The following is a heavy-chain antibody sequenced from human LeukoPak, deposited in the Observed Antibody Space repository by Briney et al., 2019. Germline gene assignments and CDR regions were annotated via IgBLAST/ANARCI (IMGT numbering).Heavy chain of an antibody. J-gene: IGHJ4*02. D-gene: IGHD3-3*01. CDR3: AREAIFGVVIMQVDY. V-gene: IGHV3-48*01. CDR2: ISSSSSTI. Sequence: PGGSLRLSCAASGFTFSSYSMNWVRQAPGKGLEWVSYISSSSSTIYYADSVKGRFTISRDNAKNSLYLQMNSLRAEDTAVYYCAREAIFGVVIMQVDYWGQGTLVTVSS. CDR1: GFTFSSYS.